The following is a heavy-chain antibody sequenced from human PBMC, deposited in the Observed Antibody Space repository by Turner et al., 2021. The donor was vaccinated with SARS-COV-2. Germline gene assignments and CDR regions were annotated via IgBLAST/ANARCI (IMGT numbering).Heavy chain of an antibody. J-gene: IGHJ4*02. CDR2: VYYIGDT. Sequence: QLQLQETGPGLVKPSGTLSLTCTISGGSISSSSYYWGWIRQPPGKGLEWIGSVYYIGDTYYNPSLKSRVTISEDTSKNQFSLKLSSVTAADTAVYYCARLSLVYGDYAEYWGQGALVTVSS. V-gene: IGHV4-39*01. CDR3: ARLSLVYGDYAEY. CDR1: GGSISSSSYY. D-gene: IGHD4-17*01.